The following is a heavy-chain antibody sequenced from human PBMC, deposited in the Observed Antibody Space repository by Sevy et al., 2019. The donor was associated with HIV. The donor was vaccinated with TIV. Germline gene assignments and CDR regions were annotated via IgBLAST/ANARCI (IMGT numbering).Heavy chain of an antibody. CDR3: ATTKDYYDSSGSPFDY. J-gene: IGHJ4*02. V-gene: IGHV1-24*01. CDR2: FEPEDDEK. D-gene: IGHD3-22*01. CDR1: GYTLTKVS. Sequence: ASVKVSCKISGYTLTKVSMHWVRQAPGKGLEWMGSFEPEDDEKIYAQKFQGRVTMTEDTSTDTDYMELSSLRSEDTAVYYCATTKDYYDSSGSPFDYWGQGTLVTVSS.